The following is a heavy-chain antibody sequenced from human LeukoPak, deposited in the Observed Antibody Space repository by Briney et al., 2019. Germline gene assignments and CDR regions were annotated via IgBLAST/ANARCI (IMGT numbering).Heavy chain of an antibody. Sequence: ASVKVSCKTSRHTFTDYYIHWVRQAPGLGLEWMAWINPISGNANSAPKFRDRVTMTRDTSMYTVDMELISLRSDDTAVYYCGGPNLYGIDYSGQGTLVTVSS. J-gene: IGHJ4*02. CDR1: RHTFTDYY. CDR2: INPISGNA. CDR3: GGPNLYGIDY. D-gene: IGHD4-17*01. V-gene: IGHV1-2*02.